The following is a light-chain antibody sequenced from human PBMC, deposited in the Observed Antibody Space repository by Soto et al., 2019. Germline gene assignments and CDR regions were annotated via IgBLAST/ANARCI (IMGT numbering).Light chain of an antibody. CDR3: SSYTNSSTVV. V-gene: IGLV2-14*03. CDR2: NVD. CDR1: SSDVGGYNS. J-gene: IGLJ2*01. Sequence: QSALTQVASVSGSPGQSITISCTGTSSDVGGYNSVSWYHQHPGKAPKLMIYNVDYRPSGVSNRFSGSKSGNTASLTISGLQAEDEANDYCSSYTNSSTVVFGGGTKVTVL.